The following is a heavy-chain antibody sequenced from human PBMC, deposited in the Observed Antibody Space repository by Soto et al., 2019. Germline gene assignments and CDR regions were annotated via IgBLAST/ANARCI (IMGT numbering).Heavy chain of an antibody. J-gene: IGHJ4*02. CDR3: ARDVSPHGDYSGFDY. D-gene: IGHD4-17*01. Sequence: QVQLVQSGAEVEKPGASVKVSCKASGYSFTTYGITWVRQAPGQGLEWMGWISPYNGNTNYAHSLQGRVTMTTDTSTSTAYMELRRLRSDDTAVYYCARDVSPHGDYSGFDYCGQGTLVTVSS. CDR2: ISPYNGNT. V-gene: IGHV1-18*01. CDR1: GYSFTTYG.